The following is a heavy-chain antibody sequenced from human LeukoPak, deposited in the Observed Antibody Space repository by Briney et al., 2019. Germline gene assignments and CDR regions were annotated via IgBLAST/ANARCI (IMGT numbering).Heavy chain of an antibody. Sequence: SVKVSCKASGGTFSSYAISWVRQATGQGLEWMGGIIPIFGTANYAQKFQGRVTITADESTSTAYMELSSLRSEDTAVYYCARQFRGVDYYYYYGMDVWGQGTTVTVSS. CDR3: ARQFRGVDYYYYYGMDV. CDR2: IIPIFGTA. CDR1: GGTFSSYA. J-gene: IGHJ6*02. V-gene: IGHV1-69*13. D-gene: IGHD3-10*01.